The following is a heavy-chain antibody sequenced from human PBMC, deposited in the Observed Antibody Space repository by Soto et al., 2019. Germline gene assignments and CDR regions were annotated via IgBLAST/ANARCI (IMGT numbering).Heavy chain of an antibody. Sequence: QVQLVQSGAEVKKPGASVKVSCKASGYTFTNSDINWVRQAPGQGLEWLGWMNPDSGHAAYAQKFQGRVTLTTSTSTSTVYMEMRSLGSEDTAVYYWARRTHCSGGICYYGLDNWGQGTLVTVAA. CDR3: ARRTHCSGGICYYGLDN. V-gene: IGHV1-8*01. J-gene: IGHJ4*02. CDR2: MNPDSGHA. D-gene: IGHD2-15*01. CDR1: GYTFTNSD.